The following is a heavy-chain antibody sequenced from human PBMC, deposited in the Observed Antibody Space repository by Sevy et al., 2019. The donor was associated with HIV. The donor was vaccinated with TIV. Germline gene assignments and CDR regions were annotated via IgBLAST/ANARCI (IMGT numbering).Heavy chain of an antibody. CDR1: GYTFTSYA. V-gene: IGHV7-4-1*02. CDR3: ARGLARARTYNWFDP. D-gene: IGHD1-7*01. J-gene: IGHJ5*02. Sequence: ASVKVSCKASGYTFTSYAMNWVRQAPGQGLEWMGWINTNTGNPTYAQGFTGRFVFSLDTSVSTAYLQISSLKAEDTAVYYCARGLARARTYNWFDPWGQGTLVTVSS. CDR2: INTNTGNP.